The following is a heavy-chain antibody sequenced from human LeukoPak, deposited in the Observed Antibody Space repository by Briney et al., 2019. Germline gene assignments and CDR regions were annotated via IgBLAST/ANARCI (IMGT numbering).Heavy chain of an antibody. D-gene: IGHD3-22*01. Sequence: GASVKVSFKASGYTFTSYYMHWVRQAPGQGLEWMGIINPSGGSTSYAQKFQGRVTMTRDTSTSTVYMELSSLRSEDTAVYYCARAGLFDSSGYYYVSYDYWGQGTLVTVSS. V-gene: IGHV1-46*01. CDR2: INPSGGST. J-gene: IGHJ4*02. CDR1: GYTFTSYY. CDR3: ARAGLFDSSGYYYVSYDY.